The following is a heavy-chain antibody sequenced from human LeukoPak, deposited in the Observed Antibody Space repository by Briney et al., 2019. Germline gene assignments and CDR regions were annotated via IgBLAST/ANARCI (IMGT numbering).Heavy chain of an antibody. CDR1: GDSVSSSH. V-gene: IGHV4-4*09. CDR3: ARQSCSGTGCWNLLDY. D-gene: IGHD2-2*01. Sequence: SETLSLTCTVSGDSVSSSHWSWIRQPPGEGLEWIGDMYTSGITNYTPPLKRRVTISVDTSKNHFSLKLSSVTAADTAVYYCARQSCSGTGCWNLLDYWGQGTRSPSPQ. CDR2: MYTSGIT. J-gene: IGHJ4*02.